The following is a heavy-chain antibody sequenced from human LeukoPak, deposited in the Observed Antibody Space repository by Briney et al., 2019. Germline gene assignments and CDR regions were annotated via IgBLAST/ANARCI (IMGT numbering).Heavy chain of an antibody. CDR3: AKDMGVAATGPGGPIDY. D-gene: IGHD2-15*01. V-gene: IGHV3-9*01. J-gene: IGHJ4*02. Sequence: GGSLRLSCAASGFTFDDYAMHWVRQAPGKGLERASGIRWNSGSIGYADSVKGRFTISRDNAKDFLYLQMNSLRAEDTALYYCAKDMGVAATGPGGPIDYWGQGTLVTVSS. CDR2: IRWNSGSI. CDR1: GFTFDDYA.